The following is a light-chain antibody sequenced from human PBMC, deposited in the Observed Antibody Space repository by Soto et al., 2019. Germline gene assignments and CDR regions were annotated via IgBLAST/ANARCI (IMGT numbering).Light chain of an antibody. Sequence: DIQMTQSPSSLSASVGDRVTITCRASQGINIDLVWYQQKPGKAPKRLIYAASSLQSGVPSRFSGSGFGTEFTLTISSLQPEDFATYYCLQHNTYPTTFGPRTKVDIK. J-gene: IGKJ3*01. CDR2: AAS. CDR1: QGINID. V-gene: IGKV1-17*01. CDR3: LQHNTYPTT.